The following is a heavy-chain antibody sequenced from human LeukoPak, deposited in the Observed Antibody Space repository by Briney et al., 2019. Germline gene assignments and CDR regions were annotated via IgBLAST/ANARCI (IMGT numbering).Heavy chain of an antibody. CDR1: GYTLTGYY. CDR2: INPNSGGT. J-gene: IGHJ4*02. V-gene: IGHV1-2*02. CDR3: ARAPMYYYGSGSYRAPYFDY. Sequence: EASVKVSCKASGYTLTGYYMHWVRQAPGQGLEWMGWINPNSGGTNYAQKFQGRVTMTRDTSISTAYMELSRLRSDDTAVYYCARAPMYYYGSGSYRAPYFDYWGQGTLVTVSS. D-gene: IGHD3-10*01.